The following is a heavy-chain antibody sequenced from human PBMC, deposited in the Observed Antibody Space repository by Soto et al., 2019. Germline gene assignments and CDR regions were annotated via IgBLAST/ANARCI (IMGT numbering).Heavy chain of an antibody. CDR3: ARGDDFSWFDP. CDR1: GSTFSKFS. D-gene: IGHD3-3*01. CDR2: ISGSGYTT. Sequence: EVLLVESGGGLVQPGGSLRLSCVASGSTFSKFSMNWVRQAPGKGLEWLSHISGSGYTTYYADAVKGRFTISRDNSNNSLFLQMSSLRDEDTAVYYCARGDDFSWFDPWGQGILVTVSS. V-gene: IGHV3-48*02. J-gene: IGHJ5*02.